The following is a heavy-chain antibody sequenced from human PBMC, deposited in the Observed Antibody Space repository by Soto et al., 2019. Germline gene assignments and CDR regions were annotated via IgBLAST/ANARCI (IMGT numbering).Heavy chain of an antibody. Sequence: GGSLRLSCAASGFTFSSYSMNWVRQAPGKGLEWVSSISSSSSYIYYADSVKGRFTISRDNAKNSLYLQMNSLRAEDTAVYYCARYGDYDRGYCYYYMDVWGKGTTVTVSS. CDR3: ARYGDYDRGYCYYYMDV. CDR2: ISSSSSYI. J-gene: IGHJ6*03. V-gene: IGHV3-21*01. D-gene: IGHD4-17*01. CDR1: GFTFSSYS.